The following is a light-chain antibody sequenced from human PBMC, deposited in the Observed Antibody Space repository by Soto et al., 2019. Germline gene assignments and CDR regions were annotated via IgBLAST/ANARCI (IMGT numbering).Light chain of an antibody. CDR1: QGIASY. CDR3: QQLNSYPPT. Sequence: QWPQSPSSLSASVVDSFTITCRASQGIASYLAWYQQKPGQAPNLLIYAASTLQSGVPSRFSGSGSGTDFTLTISSLQPEDFATYYCQQLNSYPPTFGGGTKVDI. CDR2: AAS. V-gene: IGKV1-9*01. J-gene: IGKJ4*01.